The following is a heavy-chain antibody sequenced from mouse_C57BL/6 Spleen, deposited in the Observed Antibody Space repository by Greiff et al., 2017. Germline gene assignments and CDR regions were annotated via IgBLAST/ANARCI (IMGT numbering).Heavy chain of an antibody. CDR2: ISSGSSTI. D-gene: IGHD2-5*01. V-gene: IGHV5-17*01. CDR1: GFTFSDYG. CDR3: ARPAYYSNYGGFAY. J-gene: IGHJ3*01. Sequence: EVQLVESGGGLVKPGGSLKLSCAASGFTFSDYGMHWVRQAPEKGLEWVAYISSGSSTIYYADTVKGRFTISRDNAKNTLFLRMTSLRSEDTAMYYCARPAYYSNYGGFAYWGQGTLVTVSA.